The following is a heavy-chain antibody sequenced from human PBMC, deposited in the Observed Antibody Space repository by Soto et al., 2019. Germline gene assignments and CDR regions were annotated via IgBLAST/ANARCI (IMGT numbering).Heavy chain of an antibody. Sequence: DVQLVESGGGVVQPGRSLRLSCAASGFTFDDYAMHWVRQAPGKGLEWVSGISWNTYTIDYADSVKGRFTISRDNAKNSLYLQMNSLRAEDTALYYCAKDRVRGRFGQSSFDVWGQGTMVTVSS. V-gene: IGHV3-9*01. CDR1: GFTFDDYA. D-gene: IGHD3-10*01. CDR2: ISWNTYTI. CDR3: AKDRVRGRFGQSSFDV. J-gene: IGHJ3*01.